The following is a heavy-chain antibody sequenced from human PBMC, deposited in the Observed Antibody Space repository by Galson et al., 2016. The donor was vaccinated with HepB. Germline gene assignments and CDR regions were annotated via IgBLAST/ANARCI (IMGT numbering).Heavy chain of an antibody. J-gene: IGHJ4*02. CDR3: ARDPLAL. CDR1: GGTFIDYA. V-gene: IGHV7-4-1*02. Sequence: SVKVSCKASGGTFIDYAMNWVRQAPGQGLEWVGWINTNNGDATYAQGFTGRFVFSMDTSVSTAFLQISSLKVDDTAVYYCARDPLALWGQGTLVTVSS. CDR2: INTNNGDA.